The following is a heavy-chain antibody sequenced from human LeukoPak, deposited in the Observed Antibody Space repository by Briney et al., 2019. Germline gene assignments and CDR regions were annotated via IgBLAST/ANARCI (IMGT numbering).Heavy chain of an antibody. CDR3: ARDPSPTADIYYMDV. CDR1: GFTFSDYS. Sequence: GGFLRLSCAASGFTFSDYSINWVRQAPGKGLEWVSYISRSSGLIYYADSGKGRFTISRDNARNSLYLQMNSLRAEDTAVYYCARDPSPTADIYYMDVWGKGTTVTVSS. CDR2: ISRSSGLI. J-gene: IGHJ6*03. V-gene: IGHV3-21*05.